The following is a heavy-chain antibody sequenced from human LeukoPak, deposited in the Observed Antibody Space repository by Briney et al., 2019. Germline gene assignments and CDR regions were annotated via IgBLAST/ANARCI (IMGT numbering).Heavy chain of an antibody. V-gene: IGHV3-30*18. D-gene: IGHD3-22*01. Sequence: GGSLRLSCAASGFTFSSYGMHWVRQAPGKGLEWVAVISYDGSNKYYADSVKGRFTISRDNSKNTLYLQMNSLRAEDTAVYYCAKDMPPNYYDSSGYYRGDAFDIWGQGTMVTVSS. CDR2: ISYDGSNK. J-gene: IGHJ3*02. CDR1: GFTFSSYG. CDR3: AKDMPPNYYDSSGYYRGDAFDI.